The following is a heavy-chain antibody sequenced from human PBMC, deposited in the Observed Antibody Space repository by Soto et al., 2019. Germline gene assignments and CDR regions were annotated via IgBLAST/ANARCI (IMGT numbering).Heavy chain of an antibody. CDR1: GGSISSYY. V-gene: IGHV4-59*01. CDR3: ARSTAMVVFDY. D-gene: IGHD5-18*01. Sequence: SETLCVSCTVSGGSISSYYWSWIRQTPGKGLEWIGFIYYSGSTNYNPSLKSRVTISVDTSKNQFSLKLSSVTAADTAVYYCARSTAMVVFDYWGQGTQVTVSS. CDR2: IYYSGST. J-gene: IGHJ4*02.